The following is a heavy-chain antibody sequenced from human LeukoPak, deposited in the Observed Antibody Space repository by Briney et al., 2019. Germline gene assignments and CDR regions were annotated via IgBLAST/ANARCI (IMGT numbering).Heavy chain of an antibody. D-gene: IGHD3-22*01. CDR2: ISSSTRII. Sequence: GGSLRLSCAASGFTLSGYGMNWVRQAPGKGLEWVSYISSSTRIIYYADSVKGRLTISRDNAKNSLYLQMNSLRAEDTAVYYCARIGWGSGYAQLDYWGQGTLVTVSS. J-gene: IGHJ4*02. CDR3: ARIGWGSGYAQLDY. V-gene: IGHV3-48*01. CDR1: GFTLSGYG.